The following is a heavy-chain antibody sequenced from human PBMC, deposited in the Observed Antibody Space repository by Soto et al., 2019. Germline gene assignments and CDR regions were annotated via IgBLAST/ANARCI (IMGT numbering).Heavy chain of an antibody. Sequence: ASVKVSCKVSGYTLTELSMHWVRQAPGKGLEWMGGFDPEDGETIYAQKFQGRVTMTEDTSTDTAYMELSSLRSEDTAVYYCATEVITMVRGDKNGFDYWGQGTLVTVSS. CDR2: FDPEDGET. J-gene: IGHJ4*02. CDR1: GYTLTELS. V-gene: IGHV1-24*01. CDR3: ATEVITMVRGDKNGFDY. D-gene: IGHD3-10*01.